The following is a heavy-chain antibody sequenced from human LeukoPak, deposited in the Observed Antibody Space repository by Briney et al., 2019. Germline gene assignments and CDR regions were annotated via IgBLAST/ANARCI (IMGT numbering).Heavy chain of an antibody. CDR3: ARVVNPYYYYYYMDV. CDR2: IYYSEST. V-gene: IGHV4-59*11. Sequence: SETLSLTCTVSGGSISSHHWSWIRQPPGKGLEWIGYIYYSESTNFNPSLKSRVTISVDTSKNQFSLKVSSVTAADTAVYYCARVVNPYYYYYYMDVWGKGTTVTVSS. CDR1: GGSISSHH. J-gene: IGHJ6*03.